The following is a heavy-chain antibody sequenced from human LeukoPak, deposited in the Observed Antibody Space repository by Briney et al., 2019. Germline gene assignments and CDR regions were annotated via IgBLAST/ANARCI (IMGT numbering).Heavy chain of an antibody. Sequence: GGSLRLSCAASGFTFSSYAMYWVRQAPGKGLEWVSGIFGSGGSTHYADSVKGRFTISRDNSKNTLHLQMNSLRAEDTAVYYCAKSGSGWYADYWGQGTLVTVSS. J-gene: IGHJ4*02. V-gene: IGHV3-23*01. CDR2: IFGSGGST. CDR3: AKSGSGWYADY. D-gene: IGHD6-19*01. CDR1: GFTFSSYA.